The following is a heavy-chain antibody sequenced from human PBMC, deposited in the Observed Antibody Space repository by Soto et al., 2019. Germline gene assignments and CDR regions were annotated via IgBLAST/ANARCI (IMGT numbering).Heavy chain of an antibody. CDR2: ISSSSSYI. CDR3: ARDQLGRPVYGMDV. V-gene: IGHV3-21*01. D-gene: IGHD6-6*01. J-gene: IGHJ6*02. CDR1: GFTFSSYS. Sequence: EVQLVESGGGLVKPGGSLRLSCAASGFTFSSYSMNWVRQAPGKGLEWVSSISSSSSYIYYADSVKGRFTISRDNAKNSLYLQMNSLRAEDAAVYYCARDQLGRPVYGMDVWGQGTTVTVSS.